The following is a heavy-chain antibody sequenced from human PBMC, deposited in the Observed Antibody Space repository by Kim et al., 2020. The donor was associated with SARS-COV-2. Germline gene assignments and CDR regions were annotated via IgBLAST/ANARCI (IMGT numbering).Heavy chain of an antibody. CDR3: ARGTDSSGWPSDPLTPVY. J-gene: IGHJ4*02. CDR1: GGTFSSYA. V-gene: IGHV1-69*13. Sequence: SVKVSCKASGGTFSSYAISWARQAPGQGLEWMGGIIPIFGTANYAQKFQGRVTITADESTSTAYMELSSLRSEDTAVYYCARGTDSSGWPSDPLTPVYWGQGTLVTVSS. D-gene: IGHD6-19*01. CDR2: IIPIFGTA.